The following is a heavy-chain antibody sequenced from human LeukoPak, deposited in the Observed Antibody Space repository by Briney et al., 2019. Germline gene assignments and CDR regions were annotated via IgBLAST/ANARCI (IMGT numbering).Heavy chain of an antibody. CDR2: ISSIGTTR. CDR1: GFTFSSYS. CDR3: ARDGNLPRPFDI. D-gene: IGHD1-14*01. Sequence: GGSLRLSCAASGFTFSSYSMNWVRQAPRKGLEWVSYISSIGTTRYYADSVKGRFTISRDNAKNSLSLQINSLRAEDTAVYYCARDGNLPRPFDIWGQGTMVTVSS. J-gene: IGHJ3*02. V-gene: IGHV3-48*01.